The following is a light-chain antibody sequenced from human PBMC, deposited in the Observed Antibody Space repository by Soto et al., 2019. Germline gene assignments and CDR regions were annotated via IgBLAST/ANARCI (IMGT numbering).Light chain of an antibody. CDR3: ASWDARLSGWV. J-gene: IGLJ3*02. V-gene: IGLV1-40*01. CDR1: SSNIGAGYD. Sequence: QSVLTQPPSVSGAPGQRVTISCTGSSSNIGAGYDVHWYQQLPGTAPKLLIYGNSNRPSGVPDRFSGSKSGTSASLAITGLQAEDEADYYCASWDARLSGWVFGGGTKLTVL. CDR2: GNS.